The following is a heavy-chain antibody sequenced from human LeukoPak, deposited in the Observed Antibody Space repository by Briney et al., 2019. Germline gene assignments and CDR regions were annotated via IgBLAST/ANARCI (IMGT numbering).Heavy chain of an antibody. CDR1: GFTFSDYY. CDR3: AKDNRRHYTSGPNPDSLH. Sequence: GGSLRLSCAASGFTFSDYYMSWIRQAPGKGLEWVSYISSSGSTIYYADSVKGRFTISRDNAKNSLYLQMNSLRVEDTAFYYCAKDNRRHYTSGPNPDSLHWGQGALVTVSS. V-gene: IGHV3-11*01. CDR2: ISSSGSTI. J-gene: IGHJ4*02. D-gene: IGHD6-19*01.